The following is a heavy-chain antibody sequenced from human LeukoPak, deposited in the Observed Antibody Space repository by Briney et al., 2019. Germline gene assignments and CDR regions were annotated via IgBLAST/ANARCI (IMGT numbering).Heavy chain of an antibody. CDR1: GGSISSYY. D-gene: IGHD1-26*01. J-gene: IGHJ2*01. V-gene: IGHV4-59*01. CDR2: IYYSGST. Sequence: SETLSLTCTVSGGSISSYYWSWIRQPPGKGLEWIGYIYYSGSTSYNPSLKSRVNISVDTSKNQFSLKLTSVTAADTAVYYCARGIVGAPWYFDLWGRGTLVTVSS. CDR3: ARGIVGAPWYFDL.